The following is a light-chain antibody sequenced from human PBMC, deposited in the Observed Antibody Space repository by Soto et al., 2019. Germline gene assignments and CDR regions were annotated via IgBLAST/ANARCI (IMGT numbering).Light chain of an antibody. CDR1: SSNLGNNF. CDR3: GTWDTSLSAWV. Sequence: QSVLTQPPSVSAAPGQKVTISCSGSSSNLGNNFVSWYRQFPGTAPKLLIYGNNKRPSGIPDRFSGSKSGTSATLGITGLQTGDEADYYCGTWDTSLSAWVFGGGTKLTVL. J-gene: IGLJ3*02. V-gene: IGLV1-51*01. CDR2: GNN.